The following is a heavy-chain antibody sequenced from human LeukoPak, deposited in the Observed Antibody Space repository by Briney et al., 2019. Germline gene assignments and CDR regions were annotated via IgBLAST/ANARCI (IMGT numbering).Heavy chain of an antibody. J-gene: IGHJ4*02. CDR3: ARQNDFRLDY. CDR1: GYTFSCYW. CDR2: IYPGDSDT. V-gene: IGHV5-51*01. Sequence: GESLQISCKGSGYTFSCYWIGGVRQMPGKGLEWMGIIYPGDSDTRYSPSLQGQVTISVDTSIGTAYLQWSSLKASDTAIYYCARQNDFRLDYWGQGTLVTVSS. D-gene: IGHD3-3*01.